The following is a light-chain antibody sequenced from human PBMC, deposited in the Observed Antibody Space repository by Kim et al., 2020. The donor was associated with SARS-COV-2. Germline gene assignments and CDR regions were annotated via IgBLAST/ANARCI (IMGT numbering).Light chain of an antibody. J-gene: IGKJ4*01. Sequence: ASIGDRVTITCRASQDIRNYLAWYQQKPGIAPKLLIYAASTLQNGAPSSFSGSGSGTEFTLTISSLQPEDFATYYCQQFNSYPLTFGGGTKVDIK. V-gene: IGKV1-9*01. CDR1: QDIRNY. CDR3: QQFNSYPLT. CDR2: AAS.